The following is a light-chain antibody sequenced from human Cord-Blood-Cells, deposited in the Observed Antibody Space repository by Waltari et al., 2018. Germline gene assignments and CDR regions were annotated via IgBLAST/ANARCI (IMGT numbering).Light chain of an antibody. CDR3: QQYDNLPIT. Sequence: DIQMTQSPSSLSASVVDRVTITCQASQDISNYLNWYQQKPGKAPTLLIYDASNLETGVPSRFSGSGSGTDFTFTISSLQPEDIATYYCQQYDNLPITFGQGTRLEIK. CDR2: DAS. J-gene: IGKJ5*01. V-gene: IGKV1-33*01. CDR1: QDISNY.